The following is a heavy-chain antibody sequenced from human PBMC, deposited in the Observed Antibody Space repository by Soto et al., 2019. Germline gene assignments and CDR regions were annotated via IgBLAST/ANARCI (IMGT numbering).Heavy chain of an antibody. CDR3: ARGGGLMHLFDY. J-gene: IGHJ4*02. CDR1: GGSISSGDYY. CDR2: IYYSGST. D-gene: IGHD3-16*01. Sequence: SLTCTVSGGSISSGDYYWSWIRQPPGKGLEWIGYIYYSGSTYYNPSLKSRVTISVDTSKNQFSLKLSSVTAADTAVYYCARGGGLMHLFDYWGQGTLDTVSS. V-gene: IGHV4-30-4*01.